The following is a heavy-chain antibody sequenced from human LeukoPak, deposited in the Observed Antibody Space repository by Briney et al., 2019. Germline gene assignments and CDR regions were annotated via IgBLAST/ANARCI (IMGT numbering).Heavy chain of an antibody. CDR3: ARTMVRGVTSPTPLGY. Sequence: PGASVKVSCKASGYTYTGYYMHWVRQAPRQGLEWMGWISTNSGGTNYAQKFQGRVTMTRDTSISTAYMELSRLRSDDTAVYYCARTMVRGVTSPTPLGYWGQGTLVTVSS. V-gene: IGHV1-2*02. D-gene: IGHD3-10*01. J-gene: IGHJ4*02. CDR1: GYTYTGYY. CDR2: ISTNSGGT.